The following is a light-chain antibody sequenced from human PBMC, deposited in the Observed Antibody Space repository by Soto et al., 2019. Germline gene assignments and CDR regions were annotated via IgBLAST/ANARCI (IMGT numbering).Light chain of an antibody. Sequence: ERVLTQSRATLSVSIGERATLSCRASQSVNIYLAWYQQKPGQAPRLLIYDASNRATGIPARFSGSGSGTDFTLTISSLEPEDFAVYYCQQRSNWPWTFGQGTKVDIK. V-gene: IGKV3-11*01. CDR2: DAS. CDR1: QSVNIY. J-gene: IGKJ1*01. CDR3: QQRSNWPWT.